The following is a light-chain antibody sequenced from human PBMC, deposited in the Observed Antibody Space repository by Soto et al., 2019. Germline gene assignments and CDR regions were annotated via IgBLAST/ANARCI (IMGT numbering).Light chain of an antibody. CDR3: SSSGSSSTVL. CDR1: SSDVCGYDF. Sequence: QSVLTQPASLSGSPGQSITVSCTGTSSDVCGYDFVSWYQHHPGKAPKLILYYVSDLPSGVSGRFSGSKSGNTASLTISGLQAEDGADYYFSSSGSSSTVLFGGGTKLTVL. J-gene: IGLJ2*01. V-gene: IGLV2-14*03. CDR2: YVS.